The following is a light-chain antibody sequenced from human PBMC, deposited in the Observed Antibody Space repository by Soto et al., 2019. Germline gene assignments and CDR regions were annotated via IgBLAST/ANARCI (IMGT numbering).Light chain of an antibody. CDR2: GAS. CDR3: QQYGSSPT. Sequence: EIVLTQSPGTLSLSPGERATLSCRASQSVSRNSLDSLAWYQQKPGQAPRLLIYGASSRATGIPDRFSGGGSGTDFTLTISRLKPEDFAVYYCQQYGSSPTFGQGTKVEIK. J-gene: IGKJ1*01. V-gene: IGKV3-20*01. CDR1: QSVSRNS.